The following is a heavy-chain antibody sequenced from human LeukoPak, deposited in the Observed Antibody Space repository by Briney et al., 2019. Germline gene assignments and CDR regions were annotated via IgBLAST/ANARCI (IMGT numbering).Heavy chain of an antibody. D-gene: IGHD6-19*01. J-gene: IGHJ4*02. CDR1: ASTFSGNW. Sequence: GGSLRLSCAASASTFSGNWMHWVRQALGKGLEWVASIDQHGRDKYFLDSVKGRFTISRDNSKSSLYLQMNSLRAEDTAVYYCVRGSGWFFGFLGQGFLLTVSS. CDR2: IDQHGRDK. CDR3: VRGSGWFFGF. V-gene: IGHV3-7*01.